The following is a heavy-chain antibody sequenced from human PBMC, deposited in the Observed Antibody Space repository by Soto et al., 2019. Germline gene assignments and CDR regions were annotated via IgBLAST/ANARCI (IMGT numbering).Heavy chain of an antibody. CDR2: IFYSGST. D-gene: IGHD6-19*01. Sequence: ETLSLTCSVSGGSISGHYWTWIRQSPGKGLEWIGYIFYSGSTNYNPSLKSRVTISVDTSKNQFSLKMSSVTAADTAVYYCARVGSSGWSPDYWGRGTLVTVSS. J-gene: IGHJ4*02. CDR1: GGSISGHY. V-gene: IGHV4-59*11. CDR3: ARVGSSGWSPDY.